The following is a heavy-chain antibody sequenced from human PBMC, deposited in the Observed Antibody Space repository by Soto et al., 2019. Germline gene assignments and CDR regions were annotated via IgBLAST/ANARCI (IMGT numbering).Heavy chain of an antibody. CDR3: AREGGDGVDY. CDR2: IYYSGDT. CDR1: GGSISSAKFY. J-gene: IGHJ4*02. V-gene: IGHV4-31*03. Sequence: TLALTCTVSGGSISSAKFYGTWIRRHPGEGLEWIGYIYYSGDTYSNPSLKSRVSISIDTSENQFSLRLTSVTVADTAVYYCAREGGDGVDYWGQGTLVTVSS. D-gene: IGHD3-16*01.